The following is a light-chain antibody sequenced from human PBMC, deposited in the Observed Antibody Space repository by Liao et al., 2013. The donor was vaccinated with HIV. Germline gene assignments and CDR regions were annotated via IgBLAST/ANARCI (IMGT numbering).Light chain of an antibody. CDR2: EDS. Sequence: SYELTQPPSVSVSPGQTASITCSGDKLGDKYACWYQQKPGQSPVLLIYEDSKRPSGIPERFSGSNSGNTATLTISGTQAMDEADYYCQAWDSIVYVFGGGTKLTVL. V-gene: IGLV3-1*01. J-gene: IGLJ3*02. CDR3: QAWDSIVYV. CDR1: KLGDKY.